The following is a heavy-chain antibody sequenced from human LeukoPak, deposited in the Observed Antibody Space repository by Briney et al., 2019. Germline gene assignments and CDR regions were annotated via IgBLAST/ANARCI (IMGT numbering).Heavy chain of an antibody. CDR2: ISGSGGST. J-gene: IGHJ4*02. D-gene: IGHD6-19*01. V-gene: IGHV3-23*01. Sequence: GGSLRLSCAASGFTFSSYAMSWVRQAPGKGLEWVSAISGSGGSTYYADSVKGRFTISRDNSKNTLCLQMNSLRAEDTAVYYCATRGWYVPIDYWGQGTLVTVSS. CDR3: ATRGWYVPIDY. CDR1: GFTFSSYA.